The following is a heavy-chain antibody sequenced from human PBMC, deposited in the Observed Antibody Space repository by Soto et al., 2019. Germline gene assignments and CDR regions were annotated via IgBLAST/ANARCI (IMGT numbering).Heavy chain of an antibody. D-gene: IGHD6-13*01. Sequence: QVQVVESGGGVVQPGRSLRLSCAASGFSFSSYAMHWVRQAPGKGLGWVAVISYDGNNKYYADSVKGRITISRDSSKNMVYLQMNSLRAEDTAVYYCARAPPRGIAAPGTWGSGMDVWGQGTTVTVSS. CDR2: ISYDGNNK. CDR3: ARAPPRGIAAPGTWGSGMDV. V-gene: IGHV3-30-3*01. J-gene: IGHJ6*02. CDR1: GFSFSSYA.